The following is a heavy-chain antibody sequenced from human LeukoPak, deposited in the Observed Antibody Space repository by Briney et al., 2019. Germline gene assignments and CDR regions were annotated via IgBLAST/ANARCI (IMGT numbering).Heavy chain of an antibody. CDR1: GFTISDHY. Sequence: GGSLRLSCAASGFTISDHYMSWIRQAPGKGLEWVSYISSSDSTKYYADSVRGRFTISRDNAQNSLYLQMNSLRAEDTAVYYCATYSSGWREDWFDPWGQGTLVTVSS. CDR2: ISSSDSTK. J-gene: IGHJ5*02. CDR3: ATYSSGWREDWFDP. V-gene: IGHV3-11*01. D-gene: IGHD6-19*01.